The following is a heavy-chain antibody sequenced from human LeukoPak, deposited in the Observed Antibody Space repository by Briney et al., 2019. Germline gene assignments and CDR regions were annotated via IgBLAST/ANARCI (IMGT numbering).Heavy chain of an antibody. J-gene: IGHJ4*02. D-gene: IGHD1-26*01. CDR3: ARGHATAGSYFKSLKY. CDR1: GGSISSSSYY. V-gene: IGHV4-39*07. CDR2: IYYSGST. Sequence: KPSETLSLTCTVSGGSISSSSYYWGWIRQPPGKGLEWIGSIYYSGSTNYNPSLKSRVTISVDTSKNQFSLKLSSVTAADTAVYYCARGHATAGSYFKSLKYWGQGTLVTVSS.